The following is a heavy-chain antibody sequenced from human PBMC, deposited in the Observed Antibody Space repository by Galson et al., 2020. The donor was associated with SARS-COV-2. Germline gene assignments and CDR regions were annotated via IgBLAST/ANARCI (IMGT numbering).Heavy chain of an antibody. CDR3: VREESLGLQVAATSVYFDY. D-gene: IGHD3-16*01. Sequence: GESLKISCAASGFTFSRQWMHWVRQGPGKGLMWVSRISNDGRTTAYADSVKGRFTIARDNAKNTLYLQMNSLRAEDTAVYYCVREESLGLQVAATSVYFDYWGQGILVTVSS. CDR1: GFTFSRQW. J-gene: IGHJ4*02. CDR2: ISNDGRTT. V-gene: IGHV3-74*01.